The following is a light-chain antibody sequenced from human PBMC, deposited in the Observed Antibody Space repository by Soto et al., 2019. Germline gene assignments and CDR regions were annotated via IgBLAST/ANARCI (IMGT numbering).Light chain of an antibody. Sequence: EIVLAQSPGTLSLSPGERATLSCRASQSVSSSDFAWYQQKPGQAPRLLIYGASSRATGIPDRFSGSGSGTDFTLTISRLEPEDCAVYYCQQFGSSSWTFGQGTKVEIK. CDR3: QQFGSSSWT. V-gene: IGKV3-20*01. CDR2: GAS. CDR1: QSVSSSD. J-gene: IGKJ1*01.